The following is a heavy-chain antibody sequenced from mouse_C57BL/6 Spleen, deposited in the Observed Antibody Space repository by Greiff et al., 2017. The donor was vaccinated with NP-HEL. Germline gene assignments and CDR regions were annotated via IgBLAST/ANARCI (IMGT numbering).Heavy chain of an antibody. V-gene: IGHV1-15*01. Sequence: VQRVESGAELVRPGASVTLSCKASGYTFTDYEMHWVKQTPVHGLEWIGAIDPETGGTAYNQKFKGKAILTADKSSSTAYMELRSLTSEDSAVYYCTRGELAYWGQGTLVTVSA. CDR1: GYTFTDYE. CDR2: IDPETGGT. CDR3: TRGELAY. J-gene: IGHJ3*01.